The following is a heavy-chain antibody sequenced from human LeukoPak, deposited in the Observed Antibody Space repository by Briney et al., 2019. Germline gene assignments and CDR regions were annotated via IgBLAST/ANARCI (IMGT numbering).Heavy chain of an antibody. J-gene: IGHJ6*03. CDR1: GGSFSGYY. Sequence: SETLSLTCAVYGGSFSGYYWSWIRQPPGKGLEWIGYIYYSGSTNYNPSLKSRVTISVDTSKNQFSLKLSSVTAADTAVYYCARGDSSGWPSYYYYMDVWGKGTTVTVSS. D-gene: IGHD6-19*01. V-gene: IGHV4-59*01. CDR3: ARGDSSGWPSYYYYMDV. CDR2: IYYSGST.